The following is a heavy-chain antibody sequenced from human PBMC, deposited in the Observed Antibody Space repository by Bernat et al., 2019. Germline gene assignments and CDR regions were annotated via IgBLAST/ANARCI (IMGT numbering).Heavy chain of an antibody. J-gene: IGHJ5*01. Sequence: QLQLQESGPGLVKPSETPSLTCTVSGGSISSSGYYWGWIRQPPGKGLEWIGNIYYSGSTYYSPSLKSRVTISVDTSKNQFSLKLSSVTAADTAVYYCASRRAPKWYYDSWGQGAPVTVSS. CDR1: GGSISSSGYY. CDR2: IYYSGST. V-gene: IGHV4-39*01. D-gene: IGHD2-15*01. CDR3: ASRRAPKWYYDS.